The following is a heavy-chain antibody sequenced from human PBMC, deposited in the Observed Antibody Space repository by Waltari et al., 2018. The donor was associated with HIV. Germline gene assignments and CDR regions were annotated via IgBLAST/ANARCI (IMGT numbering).Heavy chain of an antibody. CDR2: IKQDGSEK. V-gene: IGHV3-7*01. D-gene: IGHD2-2*01. J-gene: IGHJ4*02. CDR1: GFTFSRYW. Sequence: EVQLVESGGGLVQRGGSLRLSCAASGFTFSRYWMSWVRPAPGKGLEWVANIKQDGSEKYYVDSVKGRFTISRDNAKNSLYLQMNSLRAEDTAVYYCARDYSSTSCYYFDYWGQGTLVTVSS. CDR3: ARDYSSTSCYYFDY.